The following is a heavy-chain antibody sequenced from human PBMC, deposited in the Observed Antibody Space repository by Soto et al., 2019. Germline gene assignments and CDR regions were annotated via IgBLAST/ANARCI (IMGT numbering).Heavy chain of an antibody. CDR1: GFTFSSYA. V-gene: IGHV3-23*01. Sequence: GGSLRLSCAASGFTFSSYAMSWVRQAPGKGLEWVSGISGSGGRTYYADSAKGRFTISRDNSKHTLYLQMNSLRAEDTAVYYCAKADDFWSGYHIYYYYGMDVWGQGTTVTVSS. CDR3: AKADDFWSGYHIYYYYGMDV. CDR2: ISGSGGRT. J-gene: IGHJ6*02. D-gene: IGHD3-3*01.